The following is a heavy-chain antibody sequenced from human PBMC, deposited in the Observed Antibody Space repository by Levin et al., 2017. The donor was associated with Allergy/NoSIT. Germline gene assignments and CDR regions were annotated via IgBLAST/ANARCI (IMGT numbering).Heavy chain of an antibody. CDR1: GFSLSTSGVG. Sequence: SGPTLVKPTQTLTLTCTFSGFSLSTSGVGVGWIRQPPGKALEWLALIYWDDDKRYSPSLKSRLTITKDTSKNQVVLTMTNMDPVDTATYYCAHTDKWELPEGLFDYWGQGTLVTVSS. J-gene: IGHJ4*02. CDR3: AHTDKWELPEGLFDY. V-gene: IGHV2-5*02. D-gene: IGHD1-26*01. CDR2: IYWDDDK.